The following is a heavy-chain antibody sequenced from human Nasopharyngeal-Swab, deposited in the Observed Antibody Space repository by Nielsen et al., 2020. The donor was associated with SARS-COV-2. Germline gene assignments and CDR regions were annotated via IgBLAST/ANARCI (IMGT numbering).Heavy chain of an antibody. J-gene: IGHJ4*02. Sequence: ASVKVSCKASGYSFTFFAMHWVRQAPGQRLEWMGRINTANGNTEYSQKFQGRVTISRDTSASTSYVEVNSLKSEDTAVYYCARGYYTSGSYSYWGQGTLVPVSS. V-gene: IGHV1-3*04. CDR3: ARGYYTSGSYSY. D-gene: IGHD3-10*01. CDR2: INTANGNT. CDR1: GYSFTFFA.